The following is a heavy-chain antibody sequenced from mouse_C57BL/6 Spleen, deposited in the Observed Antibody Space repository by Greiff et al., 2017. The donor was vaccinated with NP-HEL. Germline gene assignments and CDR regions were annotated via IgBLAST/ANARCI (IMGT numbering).Heavy chain of an antibody. V-gene: IGHV5-4*01. CDR2: ISDGGSYT. D-gene: IGHD2-2*01. CDR3: ARGGMVTTGGYFDY. Sequence: EVQLVESGGGLVKPGGSLKLSCAASGFTFSSYAMSWVRQTPEKRLEWVATISDGGSYTYYPDNVKGRFTISRDNAKNNLYLQMSHLKSEDTAMYYCARGGMVTTGGYFDYWGQGTTLTVSS. CDR1: GFTFSSYA. J-gene: IGHJ2*01.